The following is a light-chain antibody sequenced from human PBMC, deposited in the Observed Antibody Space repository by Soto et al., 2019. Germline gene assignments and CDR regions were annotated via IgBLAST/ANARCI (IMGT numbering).Light chain of an antibody. Sequence: EIVLTQSPDTLSLSPGERATLSCRASQSIASYSLAWYQQKPGQAPRLLIYFASNRATGIPDRFSGSGSGTDFTLTISRLEPEDFAVYFCHQYASSPQTSGQGTKLDSK. V-gene: IGKV3-20*01. J-gene: IGKJ1*01. CDR2: FAS. CDR3: HQYASSPQT. CDR1: QSIASYS.